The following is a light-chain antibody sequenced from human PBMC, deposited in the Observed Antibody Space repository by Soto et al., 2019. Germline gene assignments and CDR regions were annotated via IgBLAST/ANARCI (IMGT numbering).Light chain of an antibody. CDR2: DAS. Sequence: DIQMTQSPSTLSASVEDRVTITCRVSQSISSWLAWYQQKPGKAPKLLIFDASRLERGVPSRFSGSGSGTDFSLTISSLQPEDFATYYCQQANHIPPYTFGQGTKVDI. J-gene: IGKJ2*01. V-gene: IGKV1-5*01. CDR3: QQANHIPPYT. CDR1: QSISSW.